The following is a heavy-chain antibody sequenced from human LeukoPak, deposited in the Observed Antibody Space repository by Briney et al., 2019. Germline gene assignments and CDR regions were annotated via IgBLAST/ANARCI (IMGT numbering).Heavy chain of an antibody. CDR2: INHSGST. D-gene: IGHD3-3*01. CDR3: QSRFLEWLLDY. V-gene: IGHV4-34*01. J-gene: IGHJ4*02. CDR1: GGSFSGYY. Sequence: PSETLSLTCAVYGGSFSGYYWSWIREPPGKGLEWIGEINHSGSTNYNPSLKSRVTISVDTSKTPFSLKLNSVTAADTAMYYCQSRFLEWLLDYWGQGTLVTVSS.